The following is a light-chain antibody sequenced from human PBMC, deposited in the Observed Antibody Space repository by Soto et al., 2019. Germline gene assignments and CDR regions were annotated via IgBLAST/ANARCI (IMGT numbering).Light chain of an antibody. V-gene: IGKV3-11*01. CDR3: QQRSNWPPIT. CDR1: QSVKSS. Sequence: IVLTQSPATLSLSPGERATLSCRASQSVKSSYLAWHQQTPGQAPRLLLYGVSNRATGIPDRFNASGSGTDFSLTISSLEPEDFAVYSCQQRSNWPPITFGQGTRLEIK. CDR2: GVS. J-gene: IGKJ5*01.